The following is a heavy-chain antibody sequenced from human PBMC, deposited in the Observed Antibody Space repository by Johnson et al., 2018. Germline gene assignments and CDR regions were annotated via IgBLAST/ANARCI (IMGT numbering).Heavy chain of an antibody. CDR2: IWYDGSNK. CDR1: GFTFSSYG. Sequence: VQLVESGGGVVQPGRSLRLSCAASGFTFSSYGMHWVRQAPGKGLEWVAVIWYDGSNKYYADSVKGRFTISRDNSKNTLYLQMNSLRAEDTAVYYCARGPDIVATDEAFDIWGQGTMVTVSS. D-gene: IGHD5-12*01. CDR3: ARGPDIVATDEAFDI. J-gene: IGHJ3*02. V-gene: IGHV3-33*01.